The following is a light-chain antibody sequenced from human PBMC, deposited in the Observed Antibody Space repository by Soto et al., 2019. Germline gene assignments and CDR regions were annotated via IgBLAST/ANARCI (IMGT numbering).Light chain of an antibody. CDR2: GTS. J-gene: IGKJ1*01. CDR3: QQYGSSPPWT. V-gene: IGKV3-20*01. CDR1: QGIISTF. Sequence: EIVLTQSPGTLSLSPGERATLSCRASQGIISTFLAWYQQKPGQPPRLLMYGTSNSATGIPDRFSGSGSGTDFTLTISRLEPEDFAIYYFQQYGSSPPWTFGQGTKVEIK.